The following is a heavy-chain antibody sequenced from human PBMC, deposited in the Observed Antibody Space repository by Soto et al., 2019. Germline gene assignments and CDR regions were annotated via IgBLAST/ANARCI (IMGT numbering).Heavy chain of an antibody. CDR3: AREEVVYAEGGRYYYYGMDV. J-gene: IGHJ6*02. CDR2: IYYSGST. CDR1: GGSISSGGYY. V-gene: IGHV4-31*03. Sequence: PSETLSLTCTVSGGSISSGGYYWSWIRQHPGKGLEWIGYIYYSGSTYYNPSLKSRVTISVDTSKNQFSLKLSSVTAADTAVYYCAREEVVYAEGGRYYYYGMDVWGQGTTVTVSS. D-gene: IGHD2-8*02.